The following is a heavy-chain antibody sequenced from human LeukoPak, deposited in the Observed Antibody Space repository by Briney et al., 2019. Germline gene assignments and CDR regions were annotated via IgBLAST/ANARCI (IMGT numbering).Heavy chain of an antibody. J-gene: IGHJ4*02. CDR1: GFTFSSYD. CDR2: ISSNGGST. CDR3: ARDGRMVRGSLFDY. D-gene: IGHD3-10*01. Sequence: GGSLRLSCAASGFTFSSYDMHWVRQAPGKGLEYVSAISSNGGSTYYANSVEGRFTISRDNSKNTLYLQMGSLRAEDMAVYYCARDGRMVRGSLFDYWGQGTLVTVSS. V-gene: IGHV3-64*01.